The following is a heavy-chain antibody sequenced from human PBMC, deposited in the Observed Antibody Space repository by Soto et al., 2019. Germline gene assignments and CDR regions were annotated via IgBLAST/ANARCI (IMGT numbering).Heavy chain of an antibody. V-gene: IGHV5-51*01. CDR3: ARQKAYGGNSLDAFDI. CDR2: IYPGDSDT. J-gene: IGHJ3*02. CDR1: GYSFTSYW. Sequence: RGESLKISCKGSGYSFTSYWIGWVRQMPGKGLEWMGIIYPGDSDTRYSPSFQGQVTISADKSISTAYLQWSSLKASDTAMYHCARQKAYGGNSLDAFDIWGQGTMVTVSS. D-gene: IGHD2-21*01.